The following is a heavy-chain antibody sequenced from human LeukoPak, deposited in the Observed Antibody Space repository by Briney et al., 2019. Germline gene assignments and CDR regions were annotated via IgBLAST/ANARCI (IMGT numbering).Heavy chain of an antibody. V-gene: IGHV4-30-4*01. CDR1: GGSISCGDYY. Sequence: SETLSFTCTVSGGSISCGDYYWSWIRQPPGKGLEWIGSIYYSGSTYYKPSLRSRVTISVDTSKKPACLKLRCVTAADTAVYYCARGSLLWWFAAWGQGTLFTVSS. J-gene: IGHJ5*02. D-gene: IGHD2-15*01. CDR3: ARGSLLWWFAA. CDR2: IYYSGST.